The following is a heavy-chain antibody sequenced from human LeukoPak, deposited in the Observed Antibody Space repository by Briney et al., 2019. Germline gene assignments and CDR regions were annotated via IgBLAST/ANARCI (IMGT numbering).Heavy chain of an antibody. V-gene: IGHV4-34*01. J-gene: IGHJ2*01. D-gene: IGHD2-2*01. CDR2: INHSGST. CDR3: ARAVPAASRTGRYYWYFDL. Sequence: SETLSLTCAVYGGSFSGYYWSWIRQPPGKGLEWIGEINHSGSTNYNPSLKSRVTISVDTSKNQFSLKLRSVTAADTAVYYCARAVPAASRTGRYYWYFDLWGRGTLVTVSS. CDR1: GGSFSGYY.